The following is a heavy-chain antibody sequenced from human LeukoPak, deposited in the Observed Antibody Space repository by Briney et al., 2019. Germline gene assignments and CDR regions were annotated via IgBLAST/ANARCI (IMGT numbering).Heavy chain of an antibody. CDR1: GYTFSNYG. V-gene: IGHV1-18*01. Sequence: GASVKVSCKTSGYTFSNYGIAWVRQAPGQGLEWMGWISGYNGYTNSAQQFQGRVTMTMDTSTSTVYMELRTLRSDDTAVYHCARWSGGSDWLYHYGMDVWGQGTTVTVSS. CDR2: ISGYNGYT. J-gene: IGHJ6*02. D-gene: IGHD6-19*01. CDR3: ARWSGGSDWLYHYGMDV.